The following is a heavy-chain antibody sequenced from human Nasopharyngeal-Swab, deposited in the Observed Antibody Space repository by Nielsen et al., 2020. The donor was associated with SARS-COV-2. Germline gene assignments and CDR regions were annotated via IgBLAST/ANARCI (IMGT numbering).Heavy chain of an antibody. V-gene: IGHV1-3*01. CDR1: GYTFTSYA. CDR2: INAGNGNT. CDR3: ARDRNVLRYFDWLGWFDP. J-gene: IGHJ5*02. Sequence: ASVKVSCKASGYTFTSYAMHWVRQAPGQRLEWTGWINAGNGNTKYSQKFQGGVTITRDTSASTAYMELSSLRSEDTAVYYCARDRNVLRYFDWLGWFDPWGQGTLVTVSS. D-gene: IGHD3-9*01.